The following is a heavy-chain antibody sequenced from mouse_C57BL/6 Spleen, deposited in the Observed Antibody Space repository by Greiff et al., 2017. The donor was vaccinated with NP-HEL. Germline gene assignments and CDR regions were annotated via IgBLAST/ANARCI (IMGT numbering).Heavy chain of an antibody. Sequence: QVQLKQSGAELVKPGASVKLSCKASGYTFTEYTIHWVKQRSGQGLEWIGWFYPGSGSIKYNEKFKDKATLTADKSSSTVYLELSRLTSEDSAVYFCARHDPIYYGAYWYFDVWGTGTTVTVSS. CDR1: GYTFTEYT. V-gene: IGHV1-62-2*01. J-gene: IGHJ1*03. CDR3: ARHDPIYYGAYWYFDV. D-gene: IGHD2-13*01. CDR2: FYPGSGSI.